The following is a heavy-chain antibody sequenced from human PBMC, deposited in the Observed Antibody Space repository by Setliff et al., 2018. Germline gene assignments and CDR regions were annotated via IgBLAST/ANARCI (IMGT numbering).Heavy chain of an antibody. CDR2: IYSGGHT. Sequence: PGGSLRLSCAASGFSVSNTYMSWVRQAPGRGLEWVSTIYSGGHTFNVESVKGRFTISRDPSKNTLFLQMYSLRVEDTAVYYCATGIYDILQRGTDVWGQGTTVTRLL. J-gene: IGHJ6*02. CDR3: ATGIYDILQRGTDV. D-gene: IGHD3-9*01. CDR1: GFSVSNTY. V-gene: IGHV3-66*01.